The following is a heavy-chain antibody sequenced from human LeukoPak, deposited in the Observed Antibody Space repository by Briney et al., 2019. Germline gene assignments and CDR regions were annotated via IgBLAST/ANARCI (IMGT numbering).Heavy chain of an antibody. D-gene: IGHD3-22*01. V-gene: IGHV1-18*01. CDR3: ARNRFDRSGYYYYFDH. Sequence: ASVKVSCKASGYTFTSYGISWVRQAPGQGLEWMGWISAYNGNTNYAQKLQGRVTMTTDTSTSTAYMELRSLRSDDTAVYYCARNRFDRSGYYYYFDHWGQGTLVTVSS. CDR2: ISAYNGNT. CDR1: GYTFTSYG. J-gene: IGHJ4*02.